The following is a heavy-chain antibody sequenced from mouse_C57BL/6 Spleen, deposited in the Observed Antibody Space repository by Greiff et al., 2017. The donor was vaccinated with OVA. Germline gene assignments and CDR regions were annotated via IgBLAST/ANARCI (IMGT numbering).Heavy chain of an antibody. J-gene: IGHJ1*03. V-gene: IGHV1-55*01. CDR2: IYPGSGST. CDR1: GYTFTSYW. D-gene: IGHD1-1*01. CDR3: ARYGSSYGYFDV. Sequence: VQLQQPGAELVKPGASVKMSCKASGYTFTSYWITWVKQRPGQGLEWIGDIYPGSGSTNYNEKFKSKATLTVDTSSRTAYMQLSSLTSEDSAVYFCARYGSSYGYFDVWGTGTTVTVSS.